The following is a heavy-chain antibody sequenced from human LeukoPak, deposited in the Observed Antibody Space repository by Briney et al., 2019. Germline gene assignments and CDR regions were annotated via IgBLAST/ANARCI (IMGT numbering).Heavy chain of an antibody. D-gene: IGHD1/OR15-1a*01. Sequence: SETLSLTCAVSGGSISSSNWWIWVRQPPGKGLEWIGEIYHSGSTNYNPSLKSRVTISLDASKNQFSLKLTSVTAADTAVYYCARVSGLNNLDYWGQGTLVTVSS. CDR2: IYHSGST. CDR3: ARVSGLNNLDY. J-gene: IGHJ4*02. V-gene: IGHV4-4*02. CDR1: GGSISSSNW.